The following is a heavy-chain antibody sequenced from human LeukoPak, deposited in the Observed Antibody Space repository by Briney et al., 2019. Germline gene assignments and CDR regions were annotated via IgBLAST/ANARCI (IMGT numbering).Heavy chain of an antibody. CDR2: INHSGST. CDR3: ARGGFITMVRGVNFDP. D-gene: IGHD3-10*01. CDR1: GGPFSGYY. J-gene: IGHJ5*02. Sequence: SETLSLTCAVYGGPFSGYYWSWIRQPPGQGLEWIGEINHSGSTNYNPSLKSRVTISIDTSKNQFSLRLSSATAADTAVYYCARGGFITMVRGVNFDPWGQGTLVGVSS. V-gene: IGHV4-34*01.